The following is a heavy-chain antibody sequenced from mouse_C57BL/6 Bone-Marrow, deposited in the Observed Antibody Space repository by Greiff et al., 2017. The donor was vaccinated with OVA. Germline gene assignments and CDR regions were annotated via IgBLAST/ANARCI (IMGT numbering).Heavy chain of an antibody. V-gene: IGHV1-15*01. CDR3: TRNWDNYGGWYMDV. Sequence: QVQLQQSGAELVRPGASVTLSCKASGYTFTDYEMHWVKQTPVHGLEWIGAIDPETGGTAYNQKFKGKAILTADKSSSTAYMKLRSLTSEDSAVYYCTRNWDNYGGWYMDVWGTGTTVTVSS. CDR2: IDPETGGT. D-gene: IGHD1-1*01. J-gene: IGHJ1*03. CDR1: GYTFTDYE.